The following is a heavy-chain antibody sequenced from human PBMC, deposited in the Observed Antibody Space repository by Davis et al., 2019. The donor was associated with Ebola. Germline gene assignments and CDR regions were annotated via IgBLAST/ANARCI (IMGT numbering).Heavy chain of an antibody. J-gene: IGHJ5*02. CDR2: ISWNSGSI. CDR1: GFTFDDYA. CDR3: APLSSGLRWFDP. V-gene: IGHV3-9*01. Sequence: SLKISCAASGFTFDDYAMHWVRQAPGKGLEWVSGISWNSGSIGYADSVKGRFTISRENAKNSLYLQMNSLRAEDTAVYYCAPLSSGLRWFDPWGQGTLVTVSS. D-gene: IGHD6-19*01.